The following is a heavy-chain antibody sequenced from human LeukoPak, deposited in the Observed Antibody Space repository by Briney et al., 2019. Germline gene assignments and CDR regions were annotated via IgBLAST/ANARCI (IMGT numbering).Heavy chain of an antibody. J-gene: IGHJ4*02. CDR3: AGLVGRYSSGLYYYYFDY. D-gene: IGHD3-22*01. Sequence: GTPSLTCNFSWGSINRLYLWGWVRQPPGEGPEWVGEMYLSGTTHSNPSVKSRVTISIDKSKNQFFLNLSSVTAADTAVYYCAGLVGRYSSGLYYYYFDYWGQGTLVTVSS. V-gene: IGHV4-4*02. CDR2: MYLSGTT. CDR1: WGSINRLYL.